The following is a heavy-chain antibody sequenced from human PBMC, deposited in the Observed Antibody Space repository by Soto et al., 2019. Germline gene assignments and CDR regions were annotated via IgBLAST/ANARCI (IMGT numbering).Heavy chain of an antibody. CDR3: ARHGRTIAVADKNFDY. J-gene: IGHJ4*02. Sequence: SETLSLTCTVSGGSISSSSYYWGWIRQPPGKGLEWIGSIYYSGSTYYNPSLKSRVTISVDTSKNQFSLKLSSVTAADTAVYYCARHGRTIAVADKNFDYWGQGTLVTVSS. CDR1: GGSISSSSYY. D-gene: IGHD6-19*01. CDR2: IYYSGST. V-gene: IGHV4-39*01.